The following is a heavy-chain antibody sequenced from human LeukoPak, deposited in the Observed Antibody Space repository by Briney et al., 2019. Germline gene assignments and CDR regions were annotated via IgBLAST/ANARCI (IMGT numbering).Heavy chain of an antibody. J-gene: IGHJ1*01. CDR1: GFTFSSYA. CDR2: ISGSGGGT. CDR3: ARQYTNSGYFQH. Sequence: GGSLRLSCAPSGFTFSSYAMSWVRQAPGKGLEWVSGISGSGGGTYYADSVKGRFTISRDNSQNTLYLQMNSLRVEDTAVYYCARQYTNSGYFQHWGQGTLVTVSS. V-gene: IGHV3-23*01. D-gene: IGHD6-6*01.